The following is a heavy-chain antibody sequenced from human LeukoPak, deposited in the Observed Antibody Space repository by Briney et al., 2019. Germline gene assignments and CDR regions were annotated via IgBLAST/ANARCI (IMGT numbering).Heavy chain of an antibody. CDR1: GGSFSGYY. V-gene: IGHV4-34*01. CDR3: ARLTSPDVDYYDSSGYYEFDY. Sequence: SETLSLTCAVYGGSFSGYYWSWIRQPPGKGLEWIGEINHSGSTNYNPSLKSRVTISVDTSKNQFSLKLSSVTAADTAVYYCARLTSPDVDYYDSSGYYEFDYWGQGTLVTVSS. J-gene: IGHJ4*02. CDR2: INHSGST. D-gene: IGHD3-22*01.